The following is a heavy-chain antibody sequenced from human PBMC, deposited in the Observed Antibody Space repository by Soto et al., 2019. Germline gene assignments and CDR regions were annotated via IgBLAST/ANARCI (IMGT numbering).Heavy chain of an antibody. D-gene: IGHD3-3*01. V-gene: IGHV1-18*04. CDR1: GYTFTSYG. Sequence: GASVKVSCKASGYTFTSYGISWARQAPGQGLEWMGWISAYNGNTNYAQKLQGRVTMNTDTSTSTAYMELRSLRSDDTAVYYCARGGSDDFWSGYYQAGYYGMDVWGQGTTVTVSS. CDR3: ARGGSDDFWSGYYQAGYYGMDV. CDR2: ISAYNGNT. J-gene: IGHJ6*02.